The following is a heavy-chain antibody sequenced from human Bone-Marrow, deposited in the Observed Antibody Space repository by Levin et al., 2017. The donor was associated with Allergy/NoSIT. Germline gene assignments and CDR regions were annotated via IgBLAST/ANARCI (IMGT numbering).Heavy chain of an antibody. CDR1: GFTFSDYY. J-gene: IGHJ4*02. CDR2: ISSSSSYT. CDR3: ARDGMPNPTRRIVVVIAIGDYFDY. Sequence: PGESLKISCAASGFTFSDYYMSWIRQAPGKGLEWVSYISSSSSYTNYADSVKGRFTISRDNAKNSLYLQMNSLRAEDTAVYYCARDGMPNPTRRIVVVIAIGDYFDYWGQGTLVTVSS. V-gene: IGHV3-11*06. D-gene: IGHD2-21*01.